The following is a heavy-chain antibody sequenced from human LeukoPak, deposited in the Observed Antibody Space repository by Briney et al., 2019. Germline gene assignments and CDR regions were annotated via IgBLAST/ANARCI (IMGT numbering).Heavy chain of an antibody. CDR1: GGSFSGYY. Sequence: PSETLSLTCAVYGGSFSGYYWSGIRQPPGKGLEWIGEINHSGSTNYNPSLKSRVTISVDTSKNQFSLKLSSVTASDTAVYYCASDYYCSSTSCRAPEYFQHWGQGTLVTVFS. CDR3: ASDYYCSSTSCRAPEYFQH. V-gene: IGHV4-34*01. CDR2: INHSGST. D-gene: IGHD2-2*01. J-gene: IGHJ1*01.